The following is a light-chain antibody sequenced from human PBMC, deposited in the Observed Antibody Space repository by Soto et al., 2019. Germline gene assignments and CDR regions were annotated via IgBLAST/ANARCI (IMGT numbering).Light chain of an antibody. J-gene: IGKJ4*01. CDR3: QQADSLPLS. V-gene: IGKV1-12*01. CDR1: QSIYKW. CDR2: AAS. Sequence: DIQIIKSPSSVSASIGARVTISCRASQSIYKWLVWYQQKPVKAPKLLIYAASSLQSGVPSRFSGSGYGTDFTLTISSMQPENFATYYCQQADSLPLSFGGGTKVDIK.